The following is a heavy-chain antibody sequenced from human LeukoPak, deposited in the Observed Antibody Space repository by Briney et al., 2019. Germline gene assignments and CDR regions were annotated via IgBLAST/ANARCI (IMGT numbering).Heavy chain of an antibody. CDR3: ARVRDRSSYFYDLDY. V-gene: IGHV4-59*01. CDR1: GGSISSYY. J-gene: IGHJ4*02. D-gene: IGHD3-22*01. Sequence: SETLSLTCTVSGGSISSYYWSWIRQPPGKGLEWIGCIHYSGSTNYNPSLKSRVTISVDTSKNQFSLKLSSVTAADAAIYYCARVRDRSSYFYDLDYWGQGTLVTVSS. CDR2: IHYSGST.